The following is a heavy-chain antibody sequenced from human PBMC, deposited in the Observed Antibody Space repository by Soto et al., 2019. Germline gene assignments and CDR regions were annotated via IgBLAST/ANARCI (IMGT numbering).Heavy chain of an antibody. Sequence: SETLSLTCTVSGGSISSSSYYWGWIRQPPGKGLEWIGSIYYSGSTYYNPSLKSRVTISVDTSKNQFSLKLSSVTAADTAVYYCARHAASRRGISGYRPNWFDPWGQGTLVTVSS. CDR3: ARHAASRRGISGYRPNWFDP. CDR1: GGSISSSSYY. CDR2: IYYSGST. J-gene: IGHJ5*02. D-gene: IGHD3-22*01. V-gene: IGHV4-39*01.